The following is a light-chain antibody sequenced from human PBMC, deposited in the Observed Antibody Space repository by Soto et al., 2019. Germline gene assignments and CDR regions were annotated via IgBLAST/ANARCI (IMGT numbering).Light chain of an antibody. V-gene: IGLV2-23*02. J-gene: IGLJ2*01. Sequence: QSALTQPASVSGSPGQSITISCTGTSNDVGNYELVSWYQQLPGKAPKLIIYEVTKRPSGVPNRFSGSKSGNTASLTISGLLAEDEADYHCCSFAGGSTYVVFGGGTKVTDL. CDR1: SNDVGNYEL. CDR2: EVT. CDR3: CSFAGGSTYVV.